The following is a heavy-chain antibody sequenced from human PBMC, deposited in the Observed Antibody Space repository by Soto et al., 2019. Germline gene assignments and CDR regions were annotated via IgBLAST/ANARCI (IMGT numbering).Heavy chain of an antibody. CDR1: GFSLTSPGMC. CDR2: IERDDDDK. V-gene: IGHV2-70*13. J-gene: IGHJ6*02. CDR3: ARSIRGPRRFNGMDV. Sequence: SGRTLVNPTETLTLTCTSSGFSLTSPGMCVSWIRQPPGKALEWLALIERDDDDKYYSTSLKTRLTISKDTRKNQVVLTMANMGPADTGTYYCARSIRGPRRFNGMDVWGQGTTGTVS. D-gene: IGHD1-20*01.